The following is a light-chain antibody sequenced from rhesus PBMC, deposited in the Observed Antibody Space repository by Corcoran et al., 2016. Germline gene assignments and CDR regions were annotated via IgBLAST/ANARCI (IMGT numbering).Light chain of an antibody. Sequence: DIQMTQSPSSLPASVGDTVTITCRASQDINKWLAWYQQKPGKAPNLLIYKASSLQSGVPSRFSGSGSGTDFTLTINSLQSEDFATYYCQHYTRRPLTFGGGT. CDR1: QDINKW. CDR3: QHYTRRPLT. V-gene: IGKV1-22*01. CDR2: KAS. J-gene: IGKJ4*01.